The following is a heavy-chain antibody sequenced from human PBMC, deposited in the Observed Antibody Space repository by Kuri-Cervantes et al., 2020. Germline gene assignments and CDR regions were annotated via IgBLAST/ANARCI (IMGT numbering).Heavy chain of an antibody. V-gene: IGHV4-59*01. CDR2: IYYSGST. CDR1: GGSISSYY. D-gene: IGHD3-9*01. Sequence: SETLSLTCTVSGGSISSYYWSWIRQPPGKGLEWIGYIYYSGSTNYNPSLKSRVTISVDTSKNQFSLKLSSVTAADTAVYYCAREVVAPPSYYDILTGPEGAPGSGGFFDYWGQGTLVTVS. CDR3: AREVVAPPSYYDILTGPEGAPGSGGFFDY. J-gene: IGHJ4*02.